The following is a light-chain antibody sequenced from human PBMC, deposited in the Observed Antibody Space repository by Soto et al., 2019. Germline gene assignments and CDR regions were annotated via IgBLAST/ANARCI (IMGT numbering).Light chain of an antibody. CDR3: QQYNSYPLT. V-gene: IGKV1-5*03. CDR2: KTS. CDR1: QSINNW. J-gene: IGKJ4*01. Sequence: DIQMTQSPSSLSASIGDRVTITCRASQSINNWLAWYQQKPGKAPKLLIYKTSDLESGVPSRFSGSGSGTEFSLTISSLQPDDFATYYCQQYNSYPLTFGGGTKVDI.